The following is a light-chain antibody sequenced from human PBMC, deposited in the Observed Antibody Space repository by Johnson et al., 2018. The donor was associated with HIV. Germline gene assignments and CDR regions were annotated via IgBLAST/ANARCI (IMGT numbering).Light chain of an antibody. J-gene: IGLJ1*01. V-gene: IGLV1-51*01. CDR2: DTN. CDR1: SSNIGRNY. CDR3: GTWDSSLSAYV. Sequence: HSVLTQPPSVSAAPGQKVTISCSGSSSNIGRNYVSWYQQLPGTAPKLLIFDTNKRPSGIPDRFSASKSGTSATLGITGLQTGDEADYYCGTWDSSLSAYVFGTGTKVTVL.